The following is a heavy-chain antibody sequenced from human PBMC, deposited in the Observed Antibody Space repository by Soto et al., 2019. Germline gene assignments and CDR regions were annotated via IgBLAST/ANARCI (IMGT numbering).Heavy chain of an antibody. CDR2: MNPNSGNT. CDR3: ASERSSGWLDY. CDR1: GYTFTSYD. D-gene: IGHD6-19*01. V-gene: IGHV1-8*01. J-gene: IGHJ4*02. Sequence: QVQLVQSGAEVKKPGASVKVSCKASGYTFTSYDINWVRQATGQGLEWMGWMNPNSGNTGYGQKVQGRVTITRKTSIRTAYMELSSLRSEDTAVYYCASERSSGWLDYWGQGTLVTVSS.